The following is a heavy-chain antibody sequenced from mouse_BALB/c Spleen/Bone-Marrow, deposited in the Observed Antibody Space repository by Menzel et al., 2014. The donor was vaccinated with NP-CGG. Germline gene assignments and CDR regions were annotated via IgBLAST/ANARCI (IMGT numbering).Heavy chain of an antibody. CDR2: INPSTGYT. Sequence: SGAELAKPGASVKMSCKASGYTFTSYWMHWVKQRPGQGLEWIGYINPSTGYTEYNQKFKDKATLTADKSSSTAYMQLSSLTSEDSAVYYCATGTYYFDYWGQGTTLTVSS. V-gene: IGHV1-7*01. CDR1: GYTFTSYW. D-gene: IGHD4-1*01. CDR3: ATGTYYFDY. J-gene: IGHJ2*01.